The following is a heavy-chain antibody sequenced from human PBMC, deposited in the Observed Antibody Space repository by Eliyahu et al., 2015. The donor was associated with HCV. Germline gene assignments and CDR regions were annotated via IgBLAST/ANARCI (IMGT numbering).Heavy chain of an antibody. CDR2: IHYSGST. Sequence: VQMQESGPGLVKPSETLSLTCTVSGGSITTYYWSWLRQPPGKGLEWIGYIHYSGSTNYNPSLKSRVTISVDTSKNQFSLNLTSVTAADTAVYYCASGGGGIAVAGTGGWFDPWGQGTLVTVSS. CDR3: ASGGGGIAVAGTGGWFDP. CDR1: GGSITTYY. D-gene: IGHD6-19*01. J-gene: IGHJ5*02. V-gene: IGHV4-59*01.